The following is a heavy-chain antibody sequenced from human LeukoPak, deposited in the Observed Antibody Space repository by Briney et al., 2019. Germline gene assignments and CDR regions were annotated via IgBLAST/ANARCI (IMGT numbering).Heavy chain of an antibody. J-gene: IGHJ6*03. CDR2: IRYDGSNK. CDR1: GFTFSSYG. D-gene: IGHD3-10*01. Sequence: GGSLRLSCAASGFTFSSYGMHWVRQAPGKGLEWVAFIRYDGSNKYYADSVKGRFTISRDNSKNMLYLQMNSLRAEDTAVYYCARSLRVRGVPDYMDVWGKGTTVTISS. CDR3: ARSLRVRGVPDYMDV. V-gene: IGHV3-30*02.